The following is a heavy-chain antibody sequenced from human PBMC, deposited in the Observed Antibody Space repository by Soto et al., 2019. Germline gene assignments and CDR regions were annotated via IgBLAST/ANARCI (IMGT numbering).Heavy chain of an antibody. CDR1: GYTFTSYG. CDR2: ISAYNGNT. D-gene: IGHD2-15*01. CDR3: ARIKCSGCSCSYYYGMDV. Sequence: QVQLVQSGAEVKKPGASVKVSCKASGYTFTSYGISWVRQAPGQGLEWMGWISAYNGNTNYAQKLKGRVTMTTDTSTSTAYMELRSLRSDDTAVYYCARIKCSGCSCSYYYGMDVWGQGTTVTVSS. J-gene: IGHJ6*02. V-gene: IGHV1-18*04.